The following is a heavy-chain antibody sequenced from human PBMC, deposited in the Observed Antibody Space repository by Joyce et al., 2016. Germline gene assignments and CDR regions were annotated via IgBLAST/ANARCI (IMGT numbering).Heavy chain of an antibody. CDR2: IYSSGNT. J-gene: IGHJ2*01. D-gene: IGHD2-2*01. CDR3: ARLEVVLSAAAKKADWYFDL. V-gene: IGHV4-59*01. Sequence: QVQLQESGPGLVKPSETLSLTCTVSDGSINNNYWSWIRQPPGKGLEWIAYIYSSGNTNYNPSLKGRVTISADTSKNQFSLKLSSVTAADTALYFCARLEVVLSAAAKKADWYFDLWGRGTLVTVSS. CDR1: DGSINNNY.